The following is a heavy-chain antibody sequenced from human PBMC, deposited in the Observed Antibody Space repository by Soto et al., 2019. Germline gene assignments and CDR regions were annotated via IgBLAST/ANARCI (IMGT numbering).Heavy chain of an antibody. CDR3: ARGRGYSGYDSYANWFDP. CDR1: GGSISSGIYS. Sequence: SETLYLTCAVSGGSISSGIYSWIWIRHPPGKGLEWIAYIYHSGSTYYNPSLKSRVTISVDRSKNQFSLKLSSVTAADTAVYYCARGRGYSGYDSYANWFDPWGQGILVTVSS. CDR2: IYHSGST. D-gene: IGHD5-12*01. V-gene: IGHV4-30-2*01. J-gene: IGHJ5*02.